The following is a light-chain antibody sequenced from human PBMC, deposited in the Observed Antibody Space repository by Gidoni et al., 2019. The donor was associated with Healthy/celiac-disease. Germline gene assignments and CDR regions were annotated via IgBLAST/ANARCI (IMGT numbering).Light chain of an antibody. CDR3: CSYAGSYTFYV. CDR2: DVS. V-gene: IGLV2-11*01. J-gene: IGLJ1*01. CDR1: SSDVGGYNY. Sequence: CTGTSSDVGGYNYVSWYQQHPGKAPKLMIYDVSKRPSGVPDRFSGSKSGNTASLTISGLQAEDEADYYCCSYAGSYTFYVFGTGTKVTVL.